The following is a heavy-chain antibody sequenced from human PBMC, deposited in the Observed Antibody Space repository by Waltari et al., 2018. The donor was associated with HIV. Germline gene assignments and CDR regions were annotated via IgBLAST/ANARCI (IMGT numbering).Heavy chain of an antibody. Sequence: QVQLVQSGAVVKKPGSSVKVSCKASGGPFNSFVFNWVRQAPGQGLEWMGRIVPIFGATNYTQKFHGRVTITADGSSSTVYMELSSLRSEDTAFYYCSTGSLVVPADRRSTFDSWGQGTLVTVSS. CDR3: STGSLVVPADRRSTFDS. J-gene: IGHJ4*02. D-gene: IGHD2-2*01. CDR2: IVPIFGAT. V-gene: IGHV1-69*18. CDR1: GGPFNSFV.